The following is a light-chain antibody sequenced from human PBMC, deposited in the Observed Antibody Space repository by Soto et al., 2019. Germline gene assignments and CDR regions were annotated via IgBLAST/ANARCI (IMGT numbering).Light chain of an antibody. Sequence: VLSQSPATLSLSPGERATLSCRTSRSVRRYLAWYRQRPGQPPRLLIYDASTRATSNPGRFSGSGSGAEFTLTISSLLSEDFALYYCQQYYDWPPTFGQGTKV. V-gene: IGKV3-15*01. CDR1: RSVRRY. CDR3: QQYYDWPPT. J-gene: IGKJ1*01. CDR2: DAS.